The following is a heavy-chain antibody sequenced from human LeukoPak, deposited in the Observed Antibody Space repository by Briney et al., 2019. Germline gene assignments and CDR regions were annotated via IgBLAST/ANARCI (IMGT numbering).Heavy chain of an antibody. D-gene: IGHD3-10*01. CDR2: INWNGGSI. CDR1: GFTFDDHG. Sequence: GGSLRLSCVASGFTFDDHGMSWVRQAPGKGLEWVSGINWNGGSIGYGDSVKGRFTISRDNAKNSLYLQMNSLRAEDTAVYYCARVLSGRGSLYSYYYYMDVWGKGTTVTISS. J-gene: IGHJ6*03. CDR3: ARVLSGRGSLYSYYYYMDV. V-gene: IGHV3-20*04.